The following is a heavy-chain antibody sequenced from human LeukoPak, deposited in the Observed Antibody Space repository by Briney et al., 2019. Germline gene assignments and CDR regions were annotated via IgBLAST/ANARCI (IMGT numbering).Heavy chain of an antibody. CDR3: ARDPPGFCSGGSCDEEVLWD. V-gene: IGHV4-4*02. J-gene: IGHJ4*02. Sequence: ASETLSLTCAVSGGSISSSNWWSWVRQPPGKGLEWIGEIYHSGSTNYNPSLKSRVTISVDKSKNQFSLKLSSVTAADTAVYYCARDPPGFCSGGSCDEEVLWDWGQGTLVTVSS. CDR2: IYHSGST. CDR1: GGSISSSNW. D-gene: IGHD2-15*01.